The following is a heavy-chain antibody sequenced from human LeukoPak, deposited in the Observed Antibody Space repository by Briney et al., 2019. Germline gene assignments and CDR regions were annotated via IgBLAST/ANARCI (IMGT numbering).Heavy chain of an antibody. CDR2: ISWSGNSI. CDR1: GFTFDDYA. D-gene: IGHD2-2*01. J-gene: IGHJ4*02. Sequence: GRSLRLSCAASGFTFDDYAMHWVRQAPGQGLEWVSGISWSGNSIDYADSVKGRFTISRDNAKNSLYLQMNSLRAEDSALYFCAKTTSGYASSFACWGQGTLVTVSS. V-gene: IGHV3-9*01. CDR3: AKTTSGYASSFAC.